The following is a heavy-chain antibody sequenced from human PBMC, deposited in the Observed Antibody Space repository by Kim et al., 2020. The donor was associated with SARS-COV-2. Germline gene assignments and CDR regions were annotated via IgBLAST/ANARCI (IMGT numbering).Heavy chain of an antibody. Sequence: SETLSLTCTVSGGSISSSSYYWGWIRQPPGKGLEWIGSIYYSGSTYYNPSLKSRVTISVDTSKNQFSLKLSSVTAADTAVYYCARVFVYTLTTDYGMDVWGQGTTVTVSS. CDR2: IYYSGST. J-gene: IGHJ6*02. CDR3: ARVFVYTLTTDYGMDV. V-gene: IGHV4-39*07. D-gene: IGHD3-3*01. CDR1: GGSISSSSYY.